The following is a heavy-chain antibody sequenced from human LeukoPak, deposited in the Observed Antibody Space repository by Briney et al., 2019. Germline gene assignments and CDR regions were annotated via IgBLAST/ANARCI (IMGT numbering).Heavy chain of an antibody. V-gene: IGHV3-48*04. J-gene: IGHJ4*02. CDR1: GFTFSSYS. CDR3: ARLEVTLLFGY. D-gene: IGHD2-21*02. CDR2: ISSSSSTI. Sequence: GGSLRLSCAASGFTFSSYSMNWVRQAPGKGLEWVSYISSSSSTIYYADSVKGRFTISRDNAKNSLYLQMNSLRAEDTAVYYCARLEVTLLFGYWGQGTLVTVSS.